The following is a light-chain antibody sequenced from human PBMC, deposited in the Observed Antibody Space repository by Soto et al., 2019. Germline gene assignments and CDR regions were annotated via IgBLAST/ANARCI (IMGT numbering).Light chain of an antibody. V-gene: IGKV1-6*02. Sequence: IQMTQSPSTLSASVGDRVTISCRASQGIRNDLGWYQQKPGKAPQLLIYGASSLHSGVPARFSGSGSGTDFTLAISSLQPEDFATYYCLQDYSYPRTFGQGTKVDI. J-gene: IGKJ1*01. CDR1: QGIRND. CDR3: LQDYSYPRT. CDR2: GAS.